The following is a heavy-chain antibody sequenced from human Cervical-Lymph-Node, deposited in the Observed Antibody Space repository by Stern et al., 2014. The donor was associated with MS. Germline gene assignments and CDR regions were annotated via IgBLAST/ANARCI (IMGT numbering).Heavy chain of an antibody. D-gene: IGHD2-2*01. CDR3: ARVHDCTSTSCYYYYYHGMDV. Sequence: QLVQSGAEVKKPGASVKVSCKASGYRFRDYGISWVRQAPGQGLEWLGWISEYDGNTKYAQKVQGRITMTTDRYTGIAHMELRSLKSDDTAVYYCARVHDCTSTSCYYYYYHGMDVWGQGTTVTVSS. J-gene: IGHJ6*02. CDR2: ISEYDGNT. CDR1: GYRFRDYG. V-gene: IGHV1-18*01.